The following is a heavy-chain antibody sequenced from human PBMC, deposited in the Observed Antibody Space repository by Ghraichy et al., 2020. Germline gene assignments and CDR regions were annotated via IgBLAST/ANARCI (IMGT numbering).Heavy chain of an antibody. CDR2: IYYSGST. V-gene: IGHV4-59*01. D-gene: IGHD6-13*01. CDR1: GGSISSYY. CDR3: ARGRGAAAAHH. J-gene: IGHJ5*02. Sequence: TLSLTCTVSGGSISSYYWSWIRQPPGKGLEWIGYIYYSGSTNYNPSLKSRVTISVDTSKNQFSLKLSSVTAADTAVYYCARGRGAAAAHHWGQGTLVTVSS.